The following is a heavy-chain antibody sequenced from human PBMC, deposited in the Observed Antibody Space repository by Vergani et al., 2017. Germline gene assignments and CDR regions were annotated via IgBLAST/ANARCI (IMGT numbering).Heavy chain of an antibody. CDR3: TXGWYYDSIAYWAY. V-gene: IGHV1-69*13. CDR1: GGTFSSYA. D-gene: IGHD3-22*01. CDR2: IIPIFGTT. Sequence: QVQLVQSGAEVKKPGSSVKVSCKASGGTFSSYAISWVRQAPGQGLEWMGRIIPIFGTTSYAQKFQGRVTILADESTSTAYMELSSLRSEDTAVYYCTXGWYYDSIAYWAYWGQGTLVTVSS. J-gene: IGHJ4*02.